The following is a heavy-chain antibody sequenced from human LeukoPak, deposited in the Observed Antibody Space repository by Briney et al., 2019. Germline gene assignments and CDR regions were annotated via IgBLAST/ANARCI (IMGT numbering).Heavy chain of an antibody. CDR1: GFRFSSYG. J-gene: IGHJ4*02. D-gene: IGHD4-11*01. V-gene: IGHV3-23*01. Sequence: GRSLRLSCAASGFRFSSYGMHWVRQAPGKGLEWVSAISAGGGSTYYADSVKGRFTISRDNSKSALYLQMGSLRPEDTAMYYCVRDFSNYVAFFDSWGQGVLVTVSS. CDR2: ISAGGGST. CDR3: VRDFSNYVAFFDS.